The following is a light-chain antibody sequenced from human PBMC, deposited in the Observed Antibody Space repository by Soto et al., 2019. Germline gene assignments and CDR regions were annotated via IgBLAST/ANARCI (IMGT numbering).Light chain of an antibody. J-gene: IGKJ5*01. Sequence: DIQMTQSPASLSASVGDRVTITCRASQSISSYLNWYQQKPGKGPNLLIYGASSLQSGVPSRFSGSGSGPDFTLTISSLQPEDSATYFCQQLNSYPQTFGQGTRLEIK. V-gene: IGKV1-39*01. CDR3: QQLNSYPQT. CDR2: GAS. CDR1: QSISSY.